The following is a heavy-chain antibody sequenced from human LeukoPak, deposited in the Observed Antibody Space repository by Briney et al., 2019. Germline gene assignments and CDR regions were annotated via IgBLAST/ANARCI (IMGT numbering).Heavy chain of an antibody. CDR2: IWYDGSNK. V-gene: IGHV3-33*06. J-gene: IGHJ4*02. D-gene: IGHD3-10*01. CDR3: AKGQGSGVYKYNFDY. CDR1: GFTFSSYG. Sequence: GGSLRLSCAASGFTFSSYGMHWVRQAPGKGLEWVAVIWYDGSNKYYADSVKGRFTISRDNSKNTLWLQMNSLRAEDTAVYYCAKGQGSGVYKYNFDYWGQGILVTVSS.